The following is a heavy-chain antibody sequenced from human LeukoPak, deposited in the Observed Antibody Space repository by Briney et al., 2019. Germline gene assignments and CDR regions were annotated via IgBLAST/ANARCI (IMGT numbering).Heavy chain of an antibody. Sequence: GGSLRLSCSASGFTFSSYGMSWVRQAPGKGLEWVSAISDSVTSTYYADSVKGRFTISRANSKNTLYLQMNSLSAEDTAVYYGAKRSDYGVNSNYFDYWGQGTLVTVSS. V-gene: IGHV3-23*01. CDR1: GFTFSSYG. J-gene: IGHJ4*02. CDR3: AKRSDYGVNSNYFDY. D-gene: IGHD4-23*01. CDR2: ISDSVTST.